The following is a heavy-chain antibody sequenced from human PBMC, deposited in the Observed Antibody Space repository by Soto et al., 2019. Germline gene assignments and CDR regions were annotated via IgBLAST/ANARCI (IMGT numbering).Heavy chain of an antibody. CDR1: GFTFSDHY. V-gene: IGHV3-72*01. D-gene: IGHD3-10*01. CDR2: TRNKANSYTT. Sequence: GGSLRLSCAASGFTFSDHYMDWVRQAPGKGLEWVGRTRNKANSYTTEYAASVKGRFTISRDNSKSSLYLQMNSLRAEDAAMYYCAKGLGASMVRGVTNFDYWGQGTLVTVSS. CDR3: AKGLGASMVRGVTNFDY. J-gene: IGHJ4*02.